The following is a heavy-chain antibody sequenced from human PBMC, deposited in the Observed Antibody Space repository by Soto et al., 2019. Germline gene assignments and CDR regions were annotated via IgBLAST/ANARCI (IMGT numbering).Heavy chain of an antibody. D-gene: IGHD1-26*01. CDR1: GGTFSSYA. Sequence: QVQLVQSGAEVKKPGSSVKVSCKASGGTFSSYAISWVRQAPGQGLEWMGGIIPIFGTANYAQKFQGRVTITADESTSSAYMELSSLRSEDTAVYYCAREQRASYGRMEAFDIWGQGTMVTVSS. J-gene: IGHJ3*02. CDR3: AREQRASYGRMEAFDI. CDR2: IIPIFGTA. V-gene: IGHV1-69*01.